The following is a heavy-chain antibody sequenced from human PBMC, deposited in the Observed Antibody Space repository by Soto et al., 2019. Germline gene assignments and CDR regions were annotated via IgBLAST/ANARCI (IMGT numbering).Heavy chain of an antibody. CDR3: ARGHARGISGPLNHPRFDY. J-gene: IGHJ4*02. CDR1: GGSFSGYY. CDR2: INHSGST. V-gene: IGHV4-34*01. Sequence: PSETLSLTCAVYGGSFSGYYWSWIRQPPGKGLEWIGEINHSGSTNYNPSLKSRVTISVDTSENQFSLKLSSVTAADTAVYYCARGHARGISGPLNHPRFDYWGQGTLVTVSS. D-gene: IGHD2-15*01.